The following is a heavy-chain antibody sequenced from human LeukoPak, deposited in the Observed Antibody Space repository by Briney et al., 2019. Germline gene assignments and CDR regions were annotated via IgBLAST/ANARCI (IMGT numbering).Heavy chain of an antibody. Sequence: GGSLRLSCAASGFTFSSYGMHWVRQAPGKGLEWVSAISGSGGSTYYADSVKGRFTISRDNSKNTLYLQMNSLRAEDTAVYYCAKDQGIFWSGYYSGFDYWGQGTLVTVSS. CDR3: AKDQGIFWSGYYSGFDY. D-gene: IGHD3-3*01. J-gene: IGHJ4*02. CDR2: ISGSGGST. CDR1: GFTFSSYG. V-gene: IGHV3-23*01.